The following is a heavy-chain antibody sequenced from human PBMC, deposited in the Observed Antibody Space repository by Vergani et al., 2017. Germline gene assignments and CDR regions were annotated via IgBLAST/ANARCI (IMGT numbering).Heavy chain of an antibody. CDR1: GGSISSYY. CDR2: IYYRGST. Sequence: QVQLQESGPGLVKPSETLSLTCTVSGGSISSYYWSWIRPPPGKGLEWIGYIYYRGSTNYNPSLKSRVTKSVDTSKNQFSLKLSAVTAADTAVYYCARNPYCGGDCYSDALAIWGERTMVTVSS. D-gene: IGHD2-21*02. J-gene: IGHJ3*02. CDR3: ARNPYCGGDCYSDALAI. V-gene: IGHV4-59*01.